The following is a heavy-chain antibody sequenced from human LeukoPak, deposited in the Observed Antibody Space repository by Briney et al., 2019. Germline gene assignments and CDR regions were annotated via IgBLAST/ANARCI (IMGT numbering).Heavy chain of an antibody. V-gene: IGHV3-43*02. Sequence: GGSLRLSCAASGFTFDDYAMHWVLQASGKGLEWVSLISGDGGSTYYADSVKGRFTISRDNSKNSLYLQMNSLRTEDTALYYCAKSARGSWYGVDYWGQGTLVTVSS. D-gene: IGHD6-13*01. CDR3: AKSARGSWYGVDY. J-gene: IGHJ4*02. CDR2: ISGDGGST. CDR1: GFTFDDYA.